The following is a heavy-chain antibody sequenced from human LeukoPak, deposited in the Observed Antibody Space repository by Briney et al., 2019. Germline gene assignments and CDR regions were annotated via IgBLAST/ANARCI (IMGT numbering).Heavy chain of an antibody. CDR2: IYSGGST. V-gene: IGHV3-66*01. CDR1: GFTVSSNY. CDR3: ARGAGYSSGWFIHY. Sequence: GGSLRLSCAASGFTVSSNYMSWVRQAPGKGLEWVSVIYSGGSTYYADSVKGRFTISRDNSKNTLYLQMNSLRAEDTAVYYCARGAGYSSGWFIHYWGQGTLVTVSS. J-gene: IGHJ4*02. D-gene: IGHD6-19*01.